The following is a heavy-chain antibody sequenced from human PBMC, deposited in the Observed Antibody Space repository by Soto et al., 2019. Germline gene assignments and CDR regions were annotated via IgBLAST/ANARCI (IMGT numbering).Heavy chain of an antibody. CDR3: AGTREIPYYHGMDV. Sequence: QVQLVQSGAEVKKPGSSVKVSCKAPGGTLSSYAINWVRQAPGQGHEWMGGIIPLFGSANYTPNFQGRVTISADESTSTAYMEVSSLRSEDTAVYYCAGTREIPYYHGMDVWGQGTTVTVSS. CDR1: GGTLSSYA. D-gene: IGHD2-2*02. V-gene: IGHV1-69*01. CDR2: IIPLFGSA. J-gene: IGHJ6*02.